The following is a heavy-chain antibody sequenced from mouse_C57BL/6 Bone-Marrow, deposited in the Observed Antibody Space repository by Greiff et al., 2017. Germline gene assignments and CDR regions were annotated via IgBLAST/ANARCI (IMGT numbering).Heavy chain of an antibody. CDR2: IYIGNGYT. V-gene: IGHV1-58*01. Sequence: VQLKQSGAELVRPGSSVKMSCKTSGYTFTSYGINWVKQRPGQGLEWIGYIYIGNGYTEYNEKFKGKATLTSDTSSSTAYMQLSSLTSEDSAIYCCAGGGGYYSYWYFDVWGTGTTVTVSS. CDR1: GYTFTSYG. CDR3: AGGGGYYSYWYFDV. J-gene: IGHJ1*03. D-gene: IGHD2-3*01.